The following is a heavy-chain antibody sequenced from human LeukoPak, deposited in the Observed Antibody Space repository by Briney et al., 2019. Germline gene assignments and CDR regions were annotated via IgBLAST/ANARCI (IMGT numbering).Heavy chain of an antibody. J-gene: IGHJ3*02. CDR2: FDPEDGET. D-gene: IGHD2-15*01. CDR1: GYTLTELS. Sequence: GASVKVSRKVSGYTLTELSMHWVRQAPGKGLEWMGGFDPEDGETIYAQKFQGRVTMTEDTSTDTAYMELSSLRSEDTAVYYCATFLKVVAATPAADAFDIWGQGTMVTVSS. CDR3: ATFLKVVAATPAADAFDI. V-gene: IGHV1-24*01.